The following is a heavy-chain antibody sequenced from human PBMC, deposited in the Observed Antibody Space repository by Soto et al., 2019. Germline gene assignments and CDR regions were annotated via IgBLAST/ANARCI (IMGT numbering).Heavy chain of an antibody. CDR3: TRIPLEISSRIYSDGFDY. V-gene: IGHV3-73*01. Sequence: GGSLRLSCAASGFSLSGSATHWVRQGSGKGLEWVGRIRSIAHGDAAAYAASVRGRFTISRDDSLNTAYLEMNSLKPDDTAVYYCTRIPLEISSRIYSDGFDYWGQRTPVPVSS. CDR1: GFSLSGSA. D-gene: IGHD1-26*01. J-gene: IGHJ4*02. CDR2: IRSIAHGDAA.